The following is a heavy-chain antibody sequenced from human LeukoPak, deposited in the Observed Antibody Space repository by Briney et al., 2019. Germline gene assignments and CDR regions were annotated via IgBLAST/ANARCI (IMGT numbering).Heavy chain of an antibody. Sequence: ASVKVSYKASGYTFTSYDINWVRQATGQGLEWMGWMNPNSGNTGYAQKFQGRATMTRNTSISTAYMELSSLRSEDTAVYYCARDGYDFWSGYYVNWFDPWGQGTLVTVSS. CDR2: MNPNSGNT. D-gene: IGHD3-3*01. CDR3: ARDGYDFWSGYYVNWFDP. V-gene: IGHV1-8*01. CDR1: GYTFTSYD. J-gene: IGHJ5*02.